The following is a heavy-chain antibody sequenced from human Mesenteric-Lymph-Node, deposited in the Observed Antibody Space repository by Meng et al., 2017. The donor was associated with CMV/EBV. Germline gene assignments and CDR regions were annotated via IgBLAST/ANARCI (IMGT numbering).Heavy chain of an antibody. CDR3: ARRLDGLVVPNTYYGMDV. D-gene: IGHD3/OR15-3a*01. Sequence: SVKVSCKASGGTFTNFAVSWVRQAPGQGLEWMGGLIPIFATPNYEQKFQGRVTITTDESSSTAYMELSSLRSEDTAVYYCARRLDGLVVPNTYYGMDVWGQGTTVTVSS. J-gene: IGHJ6*02. V-gene: IGHV1-69*05. CDR1: GGTFTNFA. CDR2: LIPIFATP.